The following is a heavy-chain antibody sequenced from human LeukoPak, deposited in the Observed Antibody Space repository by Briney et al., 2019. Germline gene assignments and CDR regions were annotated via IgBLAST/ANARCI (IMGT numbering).Heavy chain of an antibody. V-gene: IGHV4-38-2*02. Sequence: SETLSLTCTVSGYSISSGYYWDWIRQPPGKGLEWIGNIYHSRSTYYNPSLKSRVTISVDTSKNQVSLKLSYVTAADTAVYFCARQSLVDYSDSRGPFRWFDIWGRGTLVTVS. CDR3: ARQSLVDYSDSRGPFRWFDI. J-gene: IGHJ5*02. CDR2: IYHSRST. D-gene: IGHD3-16*01. CDR1: GYSISSGYY.